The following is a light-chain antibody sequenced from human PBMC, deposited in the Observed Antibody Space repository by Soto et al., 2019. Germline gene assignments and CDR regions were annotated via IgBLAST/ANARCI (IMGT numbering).Light chain of an antibody. CDR3: QQGKSFPLT. CDR1: QDINKW. CDR2: TAS. V-gene: IGKV1-12*01. J-gene: IGKJ4*01. Sequence: DIQMTQSPSSVSASVGDRVTITCRASQDINKWLAWYQQKPGLAPNLVIYTASRLHGGGPSRFSSSASGTDFTLTISSLQPEDVATYYCQQGKSFPLTFGGGTKVDNK.